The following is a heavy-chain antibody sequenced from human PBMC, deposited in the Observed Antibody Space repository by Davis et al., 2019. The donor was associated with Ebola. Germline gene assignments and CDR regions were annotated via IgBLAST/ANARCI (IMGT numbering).Heavy chain of an antibody. CDR2: ISGSGGST. D-gene: IGHD1-26*01. V-gene: IGHV3-23*01. CDR1: GFTFSSYA. CDR3: AKLPWASVPDYFDY. J-gene: IGHJ4*02. Sequence: PSETLSLTCAASGFTFSSYAMSWVRQAPGKGLEWVSGISGSGGSTYYADSVKGRSTISRDNSKNTLYLQMNSLRAEDTAVYYCAKLPWASVPDYFDYWGQGTLVTVSS.